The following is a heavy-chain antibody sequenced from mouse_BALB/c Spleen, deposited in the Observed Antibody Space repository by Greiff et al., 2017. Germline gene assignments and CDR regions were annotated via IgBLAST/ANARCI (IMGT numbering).Heavy chain of an antibody. Sequence: EVKLMESGPSLVKPSQTLSLTCSVTGDSITSGYWNWIRKFPGNKLEYMGYISYSGSTYYNPSLKSRISITRDTSKNQYYLQLNSVTTEDTATYYCARYDGYYALYAMDYWGQGTSVTVSS. D-gene: IGHD2-3*01. CDR1: GDSITSGY. CDR2: ISYSGST. J-gene: IGHJ4*01. CDR3: ARYDGYYALYAMDY. V-gene: IGHV3-8*02.